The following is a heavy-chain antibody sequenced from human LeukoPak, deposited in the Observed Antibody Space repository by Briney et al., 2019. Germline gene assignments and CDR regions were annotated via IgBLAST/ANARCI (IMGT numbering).Heavy chain of an antibody. CDR3: AKIGSSGYKIIYFDY. CDR2: ISGSGGST. V-gene: IGHV3-23*01. CDR1: GFTFSSYA. Sequence: GGSLRLSCAASGFTFSSYAMSWVRQAPGKGLEWVSAISGSGGSTYYADSVKGRFTISRDNSKNTLYLQMNSLRAEDTAVYYCAKIGSSGYKIIYFDYWGQGTLVTVSS. D-gene: IGHD3-22*01. J-gene: IGHJ4*02.